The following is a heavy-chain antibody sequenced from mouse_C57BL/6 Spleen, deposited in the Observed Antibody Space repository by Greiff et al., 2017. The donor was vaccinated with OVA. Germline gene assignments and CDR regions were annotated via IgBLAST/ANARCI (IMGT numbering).Heavy chain of an antibody. CDR1: GYTFTSYW. CDR3: ASSSGPWYFDY. V-gene: IGHV1-64*01. J-gene: IGHJ2*01. Sequence: QVQLQQPGAELVKPGASVKLSCKASGYTFTSYWMHWVKQRPGQGLEWIGMIHPKSGSTNYNEKFKSKATLTVDKSSSTAYMQLSSLTSEDSAVYYCASSSGPWYFDYWGQGTTLTVSS. CDR2: IHPKSGST. D-gene: IGHD3-2*02.